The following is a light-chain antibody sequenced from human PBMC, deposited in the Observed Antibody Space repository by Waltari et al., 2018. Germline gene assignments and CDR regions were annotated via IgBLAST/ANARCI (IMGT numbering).Light chain of an antibody. V-gene: IGLV1-44*01. Sequence: QSVLTQPPSASGTAGQRVTITCSGSRSNLGAEVENGYQVLPGTAPKLLIYSTNQRPSGVPERFSGSKSGTSASLAISGLQSEDEADYYCATWDYSLDGQVFGGGTKLTVL. CDR1: RSNLGAEV. J-gene: IGLJ3*02. CDR2: STN. CDR3: ATWDYSLDGQV.